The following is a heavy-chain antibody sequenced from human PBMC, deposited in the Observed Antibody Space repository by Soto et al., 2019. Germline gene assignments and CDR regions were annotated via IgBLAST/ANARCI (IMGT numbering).Heavy chain of an antibody. CDR2: IYPGDSDT. D-gene: IGHD3-22*01. Sequence: VESLKISGKVSGYSFTKCWISLVLPMPGKGLEWMGIIYPGDSDTRYSPSFQGQVTISADKSISTAYLQWSSLKASDTAIYYCARRGDSSGYMDYWGQGILVTVSP. CDR1: GYSFTKCW. V-gene: IGHV5-51*01. J-gene: IGHJ4*02. CDR3: ARRGDSSGYMDY.